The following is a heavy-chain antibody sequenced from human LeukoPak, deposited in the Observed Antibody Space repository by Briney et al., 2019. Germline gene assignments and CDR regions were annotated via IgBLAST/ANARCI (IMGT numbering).Heavy chain of an antibody. CDR1: GFTFSNYW. J-gene: IGHJ4*02. D-gene: IGHD3-10*01. CDR2: ISSSSSTI. CDR3: ARSWGYGSGSYGLSN. Sequence: GGSLRLSCAASGFTFSNYWMSWVRQAPGKGLEWVSYISSSSSTIYYADSVKGRFTISRDNAKNSLYLQMNSLRAEDTAVYYCARSWGYGSGSYGLSNWGQGTLVTVSS. V-gene: IGHV3-48*01.